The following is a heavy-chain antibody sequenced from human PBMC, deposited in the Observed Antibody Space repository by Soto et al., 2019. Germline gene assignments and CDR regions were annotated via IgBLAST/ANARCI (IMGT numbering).Heavy chain of an antibody. CDR3: AKDSWFGELFRSYMDV. J-gene: IGHJ6*03. Sequence: ESGGGAVQPGRSLRLSCAASGFTFSNHGMHWVRQAPGKGLEWVAVISYDGNKKHYADSVKGRFTISRDSGKNTLYLQMDNVRHEDTAVYYCAKDSWFGELFRSYMDVWGKGTTVTVSS. CDR2: ISYDGNKK. V-gene: IGHV3-30*18. D-gene: IGHD3-10*01. CDR1: GFTFSNHG.